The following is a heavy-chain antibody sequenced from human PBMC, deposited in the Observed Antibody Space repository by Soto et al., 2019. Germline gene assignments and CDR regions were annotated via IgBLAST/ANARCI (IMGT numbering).Heavy chain of an antibody. CDR2: IKQDGSEK. D-gene: IGHD2-21*01. CDR1: GFTFSSYW. CDR3: ASARHIGP. J-gene: IGHJ5*02. Sequence: PGGSLRLSCAASGFTFSSYWMSWVRQAPGKGLEWVANIKQDGSEKNYVDYVKGRFTISRDNAKNSLYLQMNSLRADDTAVYYCASARHIGPWGQGTLVTVSS. V-gene: IGHV3-7*01.